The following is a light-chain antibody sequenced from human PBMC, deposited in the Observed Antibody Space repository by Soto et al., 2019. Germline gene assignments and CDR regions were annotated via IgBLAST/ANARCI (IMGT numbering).Light chain of an antibody. Sequence: EIVMTQSPVTLSVSPGERATLSCRASQSVSSNLAWYQQKCGQAPRLLIYGASTRATGIPARFSGNGSGTEFTLTISSLQYEDFAIYYCQQYNNWPPYTFGQGTKLEIK. J-gene: IGKJ2*01. CDR3: QQYNNWPPYT. CDR1: QSVSSN. V-gene: IGKV3-15*01. CDR2: GAS.